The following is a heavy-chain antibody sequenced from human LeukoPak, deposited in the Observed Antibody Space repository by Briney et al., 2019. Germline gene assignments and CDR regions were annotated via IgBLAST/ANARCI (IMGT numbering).Heavy chain of an antibody. CDR3: ARRPTVTTRGYYYYGMDV. D-gene: IGHD4-17*01. CDR1: GFTFSSYS. V-gene: IGHV3-21*01. CDR2: ISSSSSYI. Sequence: TGGSLRLSCAASGFTFSSYSMNWVRQAPGKGLEWVSSISSSSSYIYYADSVKGRFTISRDNAKNSLYLQMNSLRAEDTAVYYCARRPTVTTRGYYYYGMDVWGQGTTVTVSS. J-gene: IGHJ6*02.